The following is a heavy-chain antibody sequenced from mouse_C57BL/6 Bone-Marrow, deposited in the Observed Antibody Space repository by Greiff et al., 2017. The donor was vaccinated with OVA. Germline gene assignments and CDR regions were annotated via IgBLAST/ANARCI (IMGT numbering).Heavy chain of an antibody. CDR3: ARSGYGIYAMDY. J-gene: IGHJ4*01. CDR1: GYAFSSSW. Sequence: QVQLKQSGPELVKPGASVKISCKASGYAFSSSWMNWVKQRPGKGLEWIGRIYPGDGDTNYNGKFKGKATLTADKSSSTAYMQLSSLTSEDSAVYFCARSGYGIYAMDYWGQGTSVTVSS. CDR2: IYPGDGDT. V-gene: IGHV1-82*01. D-gene: IGHD3-1*01.